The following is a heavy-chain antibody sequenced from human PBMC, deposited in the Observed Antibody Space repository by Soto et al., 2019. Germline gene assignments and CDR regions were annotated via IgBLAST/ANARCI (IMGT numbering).Heavy chain of an antibody. D-gene: IGHD6-13*01. Sequence: GGSLRLSCAASGFTFSSYAMSWVRQAPGKGLEWVSAISGSGGSTYYADSVKGRFTISRDNSKDTLYLQMNSLRAEDTAVYYCAKGRRWYRGSDAFDIWGQGTMVTVSS. CDR1: GFTFSSYA. CDR3: AKGRRWYRGSDAFDI. CDR2: ISGSGGST. J-gene: IGHJ3*02. V-gene: IGHV3-23*01.